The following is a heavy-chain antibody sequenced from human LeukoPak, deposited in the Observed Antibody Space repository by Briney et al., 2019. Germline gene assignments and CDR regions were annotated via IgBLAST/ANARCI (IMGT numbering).Heavy chain of an antibody. D-gene: IGHD4-17*01. CDR3: ALTTVTTAAFDI. CDR2: IIPILGIA. Sequence: SVKVSCKASGGTFSSYAISWVRQAPGQGLEWMGRIIPILGIANYAQKFQGRATITAEQSTSTAYLELSSLRSEDTAVYYCALTTVTTAAFDIWGQGTMVTVS. CDR1: GGTFSSYA. V-gene: IGHV1-69*04. J-gene: IGHJ3*02.